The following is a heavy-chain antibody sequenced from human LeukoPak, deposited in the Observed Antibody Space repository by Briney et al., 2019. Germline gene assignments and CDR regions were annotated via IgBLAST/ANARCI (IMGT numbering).Heavy chain of an antibody. CDR1: GYTFTSYG. CDR2: ISAYNGNT. J-gene: IGHJ4*02. V-gene: IGHV1-18*01. CDR3: ARDYYDSSDDYFDY. Sequence: GASVKVSCKASGYTFTSYGISWVRQAPGQGLEWMGWISAYNGNTNYAQKLQGRVTMTTDTSTSTAYMELRSLRSDDTAVYYCARDYYDSSDDYFDYWGQGTLVTVSS. D-gene: IGHD3-22*01.